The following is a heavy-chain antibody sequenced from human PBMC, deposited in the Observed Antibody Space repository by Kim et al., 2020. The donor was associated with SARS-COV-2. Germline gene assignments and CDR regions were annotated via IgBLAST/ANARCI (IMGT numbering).Heavy chain of an antibody. CDR2: IIPIFGTA. CDR3: ARPSTIFGVVRGWIDYGMDV. Sequence: SVKVSCKASGGTFSSYAISWVRQAPGQGLEWMGGIIPIFGTANYAQKFQGRVTITADESTSTAYMELSSLRSEDTAVYYCARPSTIFGVVRGWIDYGMDVWGQGTTVTVSS. D-gene: IGHD3-3*01. V-gene: IGHV1-69*13. CDR1: GGTFSSYA. J-gene: IGHJ6*02.